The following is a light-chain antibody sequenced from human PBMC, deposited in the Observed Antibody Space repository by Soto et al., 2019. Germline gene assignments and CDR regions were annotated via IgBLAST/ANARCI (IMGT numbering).Light chain of an antibody. V-gene: IGLV2-14*03. J-gene: IGLJ2*01. CDR3: TSSTASTTMI. Sequence: QSVLTQPASVSGSPGQSITISCTGTSSDIGAYNFVSWYQQHPGKAPKLMLYDVNIRPSGVSNRFSGSKSGNTASLPISGLQAEDEADDYCTSSTASTTMIFGGGTKLTV. CDR1: SSDIGAYNF. CDR2: DVN.